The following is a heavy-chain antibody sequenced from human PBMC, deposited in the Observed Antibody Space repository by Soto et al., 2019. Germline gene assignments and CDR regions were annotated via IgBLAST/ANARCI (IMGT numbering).Heavy chain of an antibody. Sequence: QVQLVQSGAEVKKPGSSVKVSCKSSGGSFSGYSFSWIRQAPGQGLEWMGGITPMSETPNYTQHFQGRITSTADESTSTGYMELDRMRSADTGRYYCARGEALVPTEGDYFYFVMDVWGPGTTVTVSS. CDR2: ITPMSETP. D-gene: IGHD5-12*01. CDR1: GGSFSGYS. J-gene: IGHJ6*02. CDR3: ARGEALVPTEGDYFYFVMDV. V-gene: IGHV1-69*12.